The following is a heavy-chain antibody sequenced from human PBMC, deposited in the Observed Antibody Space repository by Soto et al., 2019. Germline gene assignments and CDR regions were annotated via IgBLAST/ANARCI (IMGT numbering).Heavy chain of an antibody. J-gene: IGHJ6*02. CDR2: IIPIFGTA. CDR3: ARDSSSSGYYYSGMDV. V-gene: IGHV1-69*01. CDR1: GGTFSSYA. Sequence: QVQLVQSGAEVKKPGSSVKVSCKASGGTFSSYAISWVRQAPGQGLEWMGGIIPIFGTANYAQKFQGRVTITADESTSTAYMELSSLRSEDTAVYYCARDSSSSGYYYSGMDVWGQGTTVTVSS. D-gene: IGHD6-6*01.